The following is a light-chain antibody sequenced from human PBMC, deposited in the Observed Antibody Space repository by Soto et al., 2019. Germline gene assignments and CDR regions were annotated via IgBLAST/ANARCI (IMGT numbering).Light chain of an antibody. J-gene: IGKJ3*01. Sequence: DTQMTQSPSSVSASVGDRVTITCRASQGISSWLAWYQQKPGKAPKLLLYAASSLQSGVPSRCSGSGAWADFSLPISSLQPEDYATDYCQQANSFPRFTFGPGTKVEIK. CDR3: QQANSFPRFT. CDR2: AAS. V-gene: IGKV1-12*01. CDR1: QGISSW.